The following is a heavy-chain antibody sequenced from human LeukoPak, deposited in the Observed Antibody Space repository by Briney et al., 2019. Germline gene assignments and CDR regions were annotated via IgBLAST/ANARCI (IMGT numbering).Heavy chain of an antibody. CDR2: ISAYNGNT. J-gene: IGHJ4*02. V-gene: IGHV1-18*01. CDR3: ARDFNDYVWGSYLLPIDY. D-gene: IGHD3-16*02. Sequence: ASVEVSCKASGYTFTSYGISWVRQAPGQGLEWMGWISAYNGNTNYAQKLQGRVTMTTDTSTSTAYMELRSLRSDDTAVYYCARDFNDYVWGSYLLPIDYWGQGTLVTVSS. CDR1: GYTFTSYG.